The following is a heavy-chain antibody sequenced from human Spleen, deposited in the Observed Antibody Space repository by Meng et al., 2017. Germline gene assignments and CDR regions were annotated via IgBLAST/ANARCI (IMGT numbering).Heavy chain of an antibody. CDR1: GFTFDDYA. J-gene: IGHJ4*02. Sequence: SLKISCAASGFTFDDYAMHWVRQAPGKGLEWVSGISWNSGSIGYADSVKGRFTISRDNAKNSLYLQMSSLRAEDTALYYCAKDAGPAVAGTGGLDYWGQGTLVTVSS. D-gene: IGHD6-19*01. V-gene: IGHV3-9*01. CDR2: ISWNSGSI. CDR3: AKDAGPAVAGTGGLDY.